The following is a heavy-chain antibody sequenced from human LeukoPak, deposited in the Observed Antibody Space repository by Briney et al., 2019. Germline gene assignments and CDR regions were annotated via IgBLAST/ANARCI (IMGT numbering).Heavy chain of an antibody. V-gene: IGHV4-59*01. Sequence: SETLSLTCTVSGGSISSYYWSWIRQPPGKGLEWIGYIHYSGSTNYNPSLKSRVTISGDTSKNQVSLKVTSVTAADTAVYYCGRVPXAGSGTYYIDYWGQGTLVTVSS. CDR2: IHYSGST. J-gene: IGHJ4*02. CDR3: GRVPXAGSGTYYIDY. CDR1: GGSISSYY. D-gene: IGHD3-10*01.